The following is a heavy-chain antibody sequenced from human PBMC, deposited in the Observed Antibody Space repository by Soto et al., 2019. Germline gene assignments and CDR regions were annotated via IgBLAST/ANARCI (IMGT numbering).Heavy chain of an antibody. J-gene: IGHJ4*02. CDR1: GITFNSYI. V-gene: IGHV3-23*01. CDR3: SKTDLSDGDYRF. D-gene: IGHD4-17*01. Sequence: EVQLLDSGGGWVQPGGSLRLSCAASGITFNSYIIGWVRQAPGRGLEWVSSFSGSDSATYYAESVQGRFTVSRDKSKNTLFLQLNSLRAEDTAVYYCSKTDLSDGDYRFWCQGTLVTVSS. CDR2: FSGSDSAT.